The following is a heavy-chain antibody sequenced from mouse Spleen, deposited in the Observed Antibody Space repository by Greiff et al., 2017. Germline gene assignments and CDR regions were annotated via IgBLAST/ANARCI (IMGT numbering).Heavy chain of an antibody. V-gene: IGHV1-50*01. CDR3: ARRGTELCMDY. J-gene: IGHJ4*01. D-gene: IGHD1-1*01. Sequence: QVQLQQPGAELVKPGASVKLSCKASGYTFTSYWMQWVKQRPGQGLEWIGEIDPSDSYTNYNQKFKGKATLTVDTSSSTAYMQLSSLTSEDSAVYYCARRGTELCMDYWGQGTSVTVSS. CDR2: IDPSDSYT. CDR1: GYTFTSYW.